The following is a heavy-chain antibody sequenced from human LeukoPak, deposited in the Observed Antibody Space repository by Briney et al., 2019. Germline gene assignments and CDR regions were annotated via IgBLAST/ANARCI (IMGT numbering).Heavy chain of an antibody. J-gene: IGHJ4*02. CDR2: IYSGGST. CDR3: ARDSSGWYYFDY. CDR1: GFTVSSYY. D-gene: IGHD6-19*01. Sequence: PGGSLRLSCAASGFTVSSYYMSWVRQAPGKGLEWVSVIYSGGSTYYADSVKGRFTISRDNSKNTLYLQMNSLRAGDTAVYYCARDSSGWYYFDYWGQGTLVTVSS. V-gene: IGHV3-53*01.